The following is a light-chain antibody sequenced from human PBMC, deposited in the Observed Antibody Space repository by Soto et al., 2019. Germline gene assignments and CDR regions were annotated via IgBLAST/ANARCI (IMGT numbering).Light chain of an antibody. V-gene: IGLV4-60*03. J-gene: IGLJ2*01. CDR1: SGHSSST. CDR3: ETWDTNTRV. CDR2: LESIGRC. Sequence: QSVLTQSSSASASLGSSVKLTCTLSSGHSSSTIAWHQQEPGKAPRYLMRLESIGRCNKGSGVPDRFSGSSSGADRYLTISNLQSEDEADYYCETWDTNTRVFGGGTKLTVL.